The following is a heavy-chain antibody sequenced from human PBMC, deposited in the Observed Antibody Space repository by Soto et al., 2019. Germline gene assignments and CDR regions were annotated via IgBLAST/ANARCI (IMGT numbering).Heavy chain of an antibody. CDR3: ARTPPCSVFYFDY. CDR1: GHNFTNYW. V-gene: IGHV5-51*03. J-gene: IGHJ4*02. CDR2: IYPGDSDN. D-gene: IGHD2-15*01. Sequence: EVQLVQSGAEVKKPGESLKISCKGSGHNFTNYWIGWVRQLPGKGLEWMLNIYPGDSDNRYSPSFQGQVNISAHKSSSTAYLQWSSLKASDTAMYYCARTPPCSVFYFDYWGQGTLVTVSS.